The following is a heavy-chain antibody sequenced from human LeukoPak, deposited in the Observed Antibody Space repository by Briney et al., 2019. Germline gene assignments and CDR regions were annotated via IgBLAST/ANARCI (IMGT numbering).Heavy chain of an antibody. CDR2: ISGSGGRT. J-gene: IGHJ4*02. CDR1: GFTFSSYA. V-gene: IGHV3-23*01. D-gene: IGHD4-17*01. Sequence: GGSLRLSCAASGFTFSSYAMSWVRQAPGKGLEWVSAISGSGGRTYYADSVQGRFTISRDNSKNTLYLQMNSLRAEDKAVYYCAKDLDDYGDYWFDYWGQGTLVTVSS. CDR3: AKDLDDYGDYWFDY.